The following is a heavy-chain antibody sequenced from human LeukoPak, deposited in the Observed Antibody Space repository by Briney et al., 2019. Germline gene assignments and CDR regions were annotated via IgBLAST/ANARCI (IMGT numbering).Heavy chain of an antibody. CDR2: TIPIRGMT. CDR3: ARGPYDGTFYFDS. J-gene: IGHJ4*02. CDR1: GGTFGSYG. Sequence: ASVKVSCKISGGTFGSYGISWVRQAPGQGLEWMGRTIPIRGMTNYAQKFQGRVTITADTSTSTAYMELSSLTSEDTAVYFCARGPYDGTFYFDSWGQGTPVIVSP. V-gene: IGHV1-69*04. D-gene: IGHD3-16*01.